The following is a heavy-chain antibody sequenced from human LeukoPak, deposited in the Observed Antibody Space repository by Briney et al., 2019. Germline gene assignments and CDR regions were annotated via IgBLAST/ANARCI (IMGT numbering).Heavy chain of an antibody. V-gene: IGHV3-64*01. CDR3: AREARRGDAFDI. CDR1: GFTFSNYA. J-gene: IGHJ3*02. Sequence: GGSLRLSCAASGFTFSNYAMHWVRQAPGKRLEYVSAISSNGGSTYYANSVKGRFTISRDKSKNTVYLKMGSLRAEEMAVYYCAREARRGDAFDIWGQGTMVTVSS. D-gene: IGHD3-16*01. CDR2: ISSNGGST.